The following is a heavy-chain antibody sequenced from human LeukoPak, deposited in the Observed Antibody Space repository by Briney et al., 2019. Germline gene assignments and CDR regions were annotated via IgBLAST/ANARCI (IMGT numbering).Heavy chain of an antibody. CDR2: INPNSGGT. D-gene: IGHD3-10*01. CDR1: GYTFTGYY. Sequence: ASVKVSCKASGYTFTGYYMHWVRQAPGQGLEWMGWINPNSGGTNYAQKFQGRVTMTRGTSISTAYMELSRLRSDDTAVYYCARVHNAFFYGSGSYYYYFDYWGQGTLVTVSS. V-gene: IGHV1-2*02. CDR3: ARVHNAFFYGSGSYYYYFDY. J-gene: IGHJ4*02.